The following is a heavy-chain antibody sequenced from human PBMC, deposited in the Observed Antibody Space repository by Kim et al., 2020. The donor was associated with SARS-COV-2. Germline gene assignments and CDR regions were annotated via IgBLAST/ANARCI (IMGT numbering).Heavy chain of an antibody. CDR3: ARGNYHGMDV. CDR2: T. Sequence: TISADSVKGRFTISRDNAKNTLYLQMNRLRAEDTAVYYCARGNYHGMDVWGQGTTVTVSS. V-gene: IGHV3-74*01. J-gene: IGHJ6*02.